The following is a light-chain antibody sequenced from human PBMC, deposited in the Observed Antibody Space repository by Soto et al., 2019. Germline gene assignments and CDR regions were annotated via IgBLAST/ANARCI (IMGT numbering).Light chain of an antibody. CDR3: QQTYTAPLT. J-gene: IGKJ4*01. CDR1: QSSRTY. V-gene: IGKV1-39*01. Sequence: DIQITQSPTSLSAYVLDLVTIACRASQSSRTYLNWCQQKPGKAPKLLIDFASSLQSGVPSRFSGSGSGTDFTLTISGLQPADFATYCCQQTYTAPLTFGGGTKV. CDR2: FAS.